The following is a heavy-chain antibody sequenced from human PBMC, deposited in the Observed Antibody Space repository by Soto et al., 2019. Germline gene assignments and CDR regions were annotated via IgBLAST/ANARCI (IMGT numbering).Heavy chain of an antibody. V-gene: IGHV2-5*02. CDR2: IYWDDDK. D-gene: IGHD1-26*01. Sequence: QITLKESGPTLVKPTQTLTLTCTFSGFSLSTSGVGVGWIRQPPGKALEWLALIYWDDDKRYSPSLKSRLTITKDHPKNQVVLTMTNMDPVDTATYYCAHCLKVGYYFYGMDVWGQGTTVTVSS. CDR3: AHCLKVGYYFYGMDV. CDR1: GFSLSTSGVG. J-gene: IGHJ6*02.